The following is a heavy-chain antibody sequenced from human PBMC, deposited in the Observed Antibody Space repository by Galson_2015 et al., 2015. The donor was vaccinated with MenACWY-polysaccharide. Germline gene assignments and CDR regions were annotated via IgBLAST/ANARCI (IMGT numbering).Heavy chain of an antibody. D-gene: IGHD6-19*01. V-gene: IGHV1-18*01. CDR2: IGPSNGNT. CDR3: ASTKAGTHYFEY. Sequence: QSGAEVKKPGASVKVSCKASGYIFTNYGINWVRQAPGQGLEWMGWIGPSNGNTKYAQNFQGRVSMTTDTSTSTAYMEVESLRSDDTAVYYCASTKAGTHYFEYWGQGTLATVSS. J-gene: IGHJ4*02. CDR1: GYIFTNYG.